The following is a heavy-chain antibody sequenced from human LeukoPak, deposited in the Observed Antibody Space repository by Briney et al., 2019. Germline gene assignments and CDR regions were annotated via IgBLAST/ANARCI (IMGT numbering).Heavy chain of an antibody. D-gene: IGHD3-10*01. CDR3: AKDRRRHYYGSGSLFDI. J-gene: IGHJ3*02. CDR2: ISGSGGST. CDR1: GFTFSSYA. Sequence: GGSLRLSCAASGFTFSSYAMSWDRQAPGKGLEWVSAISGSGGSTYYADSVKGRFTISRDNSKNTLYLQMNSLRAEDTAVYYCAKDRRRHYYGSGSLFDIWGQGTMVTVSS. V-gene: IGHV3-23*01.